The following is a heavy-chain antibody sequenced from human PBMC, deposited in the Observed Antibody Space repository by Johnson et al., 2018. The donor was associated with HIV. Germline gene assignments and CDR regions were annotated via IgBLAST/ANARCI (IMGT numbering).Heavy chain of an antibody. D-gene: IGHD5-24*01. Sequence: VQLVESGGSVVRPGGSLRLSCAASGFTFDDYGMSWVRQAPGKGLEWVSVLFSGGTTYYADSVKGRFTISRDNSKNTLYLQMNSLRAEDTAVYYCARACRDGYTCDVYDIWGQGTMVTVSS. CDR3: ARACRDGYTCDVYDI. V-gene: IGHV3-66*01. CDR2: LFSGGTT. CDR1: GFTFDDYG. J-gene: IGHJ3*02.